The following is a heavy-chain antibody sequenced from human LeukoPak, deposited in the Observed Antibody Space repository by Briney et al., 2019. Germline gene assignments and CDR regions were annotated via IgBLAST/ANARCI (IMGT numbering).Heavy chain of an antibody. CDR3: AKDPSFSIVGATWARFDY. Sequence: GGSLRLSCAASGFTFSSYAMSWIRQAPGKGLEWVSAISGSGGSTYYADSVKGRFTISRDNSKNTLYLQMNSLRAEDTAVYYCAKDPSFSIVGATWARFDYWGQGTLVTVSS. D-gene: IGHD1-26*01. J-gene: IGHJ4*02. CDR1: GFTFSSYA. V-gene: IGHV3-23*01. CDR2: ISGSGGST.